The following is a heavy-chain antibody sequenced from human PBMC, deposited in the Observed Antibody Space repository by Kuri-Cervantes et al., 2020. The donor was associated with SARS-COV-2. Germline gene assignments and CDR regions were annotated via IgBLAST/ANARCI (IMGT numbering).Heavy chain of an antibody. V-gene: IGHV3-43D*03. CDR2: ISWDGGST. D-gene: IGHD4-17*01. Sequence: GESLKISCAAPGFTFDDYAMHWVRQAPGKGLEWVSLISWDGGSTYYADSVKGRFTISRDNSKNSLYLQMNSLRAEDTAVYYCARLTTVTPPSSYWYFDLWGRGTLVTVSS. CDR1: GFTFDDYA. CDR3: ARLTTVTPPSSYWYFDL. J-gene: IGHJ2*01.